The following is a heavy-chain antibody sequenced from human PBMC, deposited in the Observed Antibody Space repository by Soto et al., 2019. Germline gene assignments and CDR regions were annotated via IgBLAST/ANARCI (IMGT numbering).Heavy chain of an antibody. J-gene: IGHJ6*02. V-gene: IGHV4-59*10. CDR2: IYTSGST. CDR1: GGSFSGYY. D-gene: IGHD6-19*01. Sequence: PSETLSLTCAVYGGSFSGYYWSWIRQPAGKGLEWIGRIYTSGSTNYNPSLKSRVTMSVDTSKNQFSLKLSSVTAADTAVYYCARETSSGWYYYGMDVWGQGTRSPSP. CDR3: ARETSSGWYYYGMDV.